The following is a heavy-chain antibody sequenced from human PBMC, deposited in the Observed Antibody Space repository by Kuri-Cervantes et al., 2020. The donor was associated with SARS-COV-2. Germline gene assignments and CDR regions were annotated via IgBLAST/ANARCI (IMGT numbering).Heavy chain of an antibody. Sequence: LSLTCAASGFTFSSYAMHWVRQAPGKGLEWVAVISFDGSNKYYADSVKGRFTISRDNSNNTLYLQMNSLRAEDTAVYYCAREALYGSSSSGGFDYWGQGTLVTVSS. J-gene: IGHJ4*02. CDR2: ISFDGSNK. CDR1: GFTFSSYA. D-gene: IGHD6-6*01. V-gene: IGHV3-30*04. CDR3: AREALYGSSSSGGFDY.